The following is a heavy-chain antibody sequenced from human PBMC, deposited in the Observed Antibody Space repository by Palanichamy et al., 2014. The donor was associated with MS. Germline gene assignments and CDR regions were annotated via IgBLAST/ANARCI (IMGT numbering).Heavy chain of an antibody. CDR3: AKSPDGGIRAYDY. J-gene: IGHJ4*02. D-gene: IGHD6-13*01. V-gene: IGHV3-23*01. Sequence: EVQXFGVWGRLGTAWGVPETLLCSLWIHLPPSYAMSWVRQAPGKGLEWVSAISGGGAGTYYADSVKGRFTISRDNSKNTLYLQMNSLRAEDTAVYYCAKSPDGGIRAYDYWGQGTLVTVSS. CDR2: ISGGGAGT. CDR1: IHLPPSYA.